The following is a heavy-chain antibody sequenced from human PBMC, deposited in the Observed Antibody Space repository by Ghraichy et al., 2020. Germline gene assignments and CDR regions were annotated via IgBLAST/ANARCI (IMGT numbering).Heavy chain of an antibody. J-gene: IGHJ5*02. CDR2: INHSGST. Sequence: SETLSLTCAVYGGSFSGYYWSWIRQPPGKGLEWIGEINHSGSTNYNPSLKSRVTISVDTSKNQFSLKLSSVTAADTAVYYCARFIAAAGTAWFDPWGQGTLVTVSS. V-gene: IGHV4-34*01. CDR1: GGSFSGYY. CDR3: ARFIAAAGTAWFDP. D-gene: IGHD6-13*01.